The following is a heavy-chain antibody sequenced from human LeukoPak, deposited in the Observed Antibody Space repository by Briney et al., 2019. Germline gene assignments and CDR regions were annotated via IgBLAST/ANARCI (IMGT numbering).Heavy chain of an antibody. CDR1: GFTFSSYS. D-gene: IGHD1-20*01. CDR3: ATLTGDRKDFDY. V-gene: IGHV3-21*01. J-gene: IGHJ4*02. Sequence: GGSLRLSCAASGFTFSSYSMNWVRQAPGKGLEWVSSISSSSSYIYYADSVKGRFTISRDNAKNTLYLQMNSLRAEDTAVYYCATLTGDRKDFDYWGQGTLVTVSS. CDR2: ISSSSSYI.